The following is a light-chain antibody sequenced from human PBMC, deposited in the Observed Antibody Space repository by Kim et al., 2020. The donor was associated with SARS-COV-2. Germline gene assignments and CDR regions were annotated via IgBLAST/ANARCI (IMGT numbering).Light chain of an antibody. J-gene: IGKJ2*01. Sequence: RATINCKSSQSVLYTSTNKNYLSWYQQKPGQPPQLLIYWASARESGVPDRFSGSGSGTDFTLTISSLQAEDVVVYYCLQSHSHPYTFGQGTKLEIK. V-gene: IGKV4-1*01. CDR3: LQSHSHPYT. CDR1: QSVLYTSTNKNY. CDR2: WAS.